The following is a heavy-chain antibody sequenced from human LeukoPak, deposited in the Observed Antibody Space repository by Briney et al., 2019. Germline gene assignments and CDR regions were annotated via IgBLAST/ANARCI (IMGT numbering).Heavy chain of an antibody. CDR3: ARRFNGGAFDI. CDR1: GYIFTSYR. CDR2: IYPGDSDT. Sequence: GESLKISCKGSGYIFTSYRIGWVRQMPGKGLGWMGIIYPGDSDTRYSSSFQGQVTISADKSISTAYLQWSSLKASDTAMYYCARRFNGGAFDIWGQGTMVTVSS. D-gene: IGHD3-3*01. J-gene: IGHJ3*02. V-gene: IGHV5-51*01.